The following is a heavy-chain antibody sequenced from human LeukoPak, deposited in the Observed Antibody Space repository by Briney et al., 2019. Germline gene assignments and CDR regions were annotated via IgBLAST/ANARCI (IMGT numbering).Heavy chain of an antibody. J-gene: IGHJ4*02. CDR3: ARATGGYYDYFDY. V-gene: IGHV1-2*02. CDR2: INPNSGGT. CDR1: GYTFTGYY. D-gene: IGHD3-22*01. Sequence: ASVKVSCKASGYTFTGYYMHWVRQAPGQGLGWMGWINPNSGGTNYAQKFQGRVTMTRDTSISTAYMELSRLRSDDTAVYYCARATGGYYDYFDYWGQGTLVTVSS.